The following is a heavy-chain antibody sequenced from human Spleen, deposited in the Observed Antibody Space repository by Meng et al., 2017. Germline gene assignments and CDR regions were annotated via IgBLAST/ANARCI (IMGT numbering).Heavy chain of an antibody. CDR3: ARETSPSDQGWFDP. J-gene: IGHJ5*02. CDR1: GGSINSVSSF. Sequence: QVQLRHWGAGLLKPSQTLSLPSPSPGGSINSVSSFWSWIRQRPGKGLEYIGYIYYSGSTYYNPSLKSRVTISVDTSVNQFSLKLSSVTAADTAVYYCARETSPSDQGWFDPWGQGTLVTVSS. V-gene: IGHV4-31*02. CDR2: IYYSGST.